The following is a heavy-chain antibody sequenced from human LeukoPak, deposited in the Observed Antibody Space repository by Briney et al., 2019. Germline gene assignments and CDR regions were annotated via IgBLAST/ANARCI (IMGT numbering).Heavy chain of an antibody. D-gene: IGHD1-26*01. CDR2: IYTTRRT. CDR3: VTDRSGSYDY. Sequence: SETLSLTCTVSGGSISRFYWSWLRQPAGRGLEWIWRIYTTRRTNYTPSLKSPVTMSIDTSKHQFSLKLYSVTAADTAVYYCVTDRSGSYDYWGQGILGTVSS. V-gene: IGHV4-4*07. CDR1: GGSISRFY. J-gene: IGHJ4*02.